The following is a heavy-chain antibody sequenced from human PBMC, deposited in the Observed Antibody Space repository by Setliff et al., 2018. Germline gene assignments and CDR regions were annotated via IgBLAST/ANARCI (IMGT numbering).Heavy chain of an antibody. Sequence: GGSLRLSCAASGFTVSSFSMHWVRQAPVKGLDWVATLSDDGSNEFYADSVKGRFTISRDNAKNSLYLQMNSLRVEDTAVYYCARDGGMGMVKGYYYGLDAWGPGTSVTVSS. D-gene: IGHD5-18*01. J-gene: IGHJ6*02. CDR2: LSDDGSNE. CDR3: ARDGGMGMVKGYYYGLDA. CDR1: GFTVSSFS. V-gene: IGHV3-30*03.